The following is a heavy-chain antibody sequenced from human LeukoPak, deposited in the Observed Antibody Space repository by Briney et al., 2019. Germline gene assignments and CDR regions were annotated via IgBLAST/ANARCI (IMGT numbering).Heavy chain of an antibody. Sequence: SETLSLTCAVYGGSFSGYYWSWIRLPPGKGLEWIGEINHSGSTNYNPSLKSRVTISVDTSKNQFSLKLSSVTAADTAVYYCATVRELLRYLDYWGQGTLVTVSS. CDR2: INHSGST. D-gene: IGHD1-26*01. CDR1: GGSFSGYY. CDR3: ATVRELLRYLDY. V-gene: IGHV4-34*01. J-gene: IGHJ4*02.